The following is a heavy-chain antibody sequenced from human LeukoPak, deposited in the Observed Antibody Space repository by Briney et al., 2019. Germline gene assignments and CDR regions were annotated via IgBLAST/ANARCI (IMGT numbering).Heavy chain of an antibody. V-gene: IGHV1-69*05. CDR1: GGTFSSYA. CDR2: IIPIFGTA. D-gene: IGHD3-3*01. CDR3: ARVNLIFGVVIRPQDHYFYMDV. Sequence: SVKVSCKASGGTFSSYAISWVRQAPGQGLEWMGGIIPIFGTANYAQKFQGRVTITTDESTSTAYMELSSLRSEDTAVYYCARVNLIFGVVIRPQDHYFYMDVWGKGTTVTVSS. J-gene: IGHJ6*03.